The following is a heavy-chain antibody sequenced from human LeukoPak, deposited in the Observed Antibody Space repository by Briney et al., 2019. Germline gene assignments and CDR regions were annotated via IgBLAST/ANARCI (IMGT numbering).Heavy chain of an antibody. Sequence: GGSLRLSCAASGFTFSSYGIHWVRQAPGKGLEWVSAISGSGDSTYYADSVKGRFTISRDNSKNTLYLQMNSLRADDTAVYYCAKAPKSHYYDSSGYYYGNYWGQGTLVTVSS. J-gene: IGHJ4*02. CDR3: AKAPKSHYYDSSGYYYGNY. CDR1: GFTFSSYG. D-gene: IGHD3-22*01. V-gene: IGHV3-23*01. CDR2: ISGSGDST.